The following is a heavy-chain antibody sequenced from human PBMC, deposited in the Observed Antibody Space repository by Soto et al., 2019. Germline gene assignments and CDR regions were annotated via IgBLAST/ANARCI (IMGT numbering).Heavy chain of an antibody. CDR2: LSGSVTST. J-gene: IGHJ4*02. CDR3: AKATTNGGWFNPFDS. V-gene: IGHV3-23*01. Sequence: LSLSCAASGFTFSSYAMSWVRQAPGKGLEWVSGLSGSVTSTYYADSVKGRFTISRDNSRDTLFLQMNSLTADDTAVYYCAKATTNGGWFNPFDSWGQGALVTVSS. D-gene: IGHD6-19*01. CDR1: GFTFSSYA.